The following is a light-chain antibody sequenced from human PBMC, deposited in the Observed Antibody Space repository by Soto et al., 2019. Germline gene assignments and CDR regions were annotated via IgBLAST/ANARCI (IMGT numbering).Light chain of an antibody. CDR3: ASHTTSNTRV. J-gene: IGLJ1*01. CDR1: SSDVGAYDY. V-gene: IGLV2-14*03. CDR2: EVS. Sequence: QSVLTQPASVCGSPGQSIAISCTGTSSDVGAYDYVSWYQQHPDKAPKLIIYEVSHRPAGVSNRFSASKYVNTATLTISGLQTEDEADYYCASHTTSNTRVFGTGTKVTVL.